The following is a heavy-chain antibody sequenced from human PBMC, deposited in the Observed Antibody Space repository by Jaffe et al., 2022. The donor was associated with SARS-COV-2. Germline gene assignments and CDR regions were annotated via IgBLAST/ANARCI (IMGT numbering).Heavy chain of an antibody. V-gene: IGHV3-7*04. J-gene: IGHJ3*02. CDR2: IKQDGSQK. CDR1: GFSFSTSW. D-gene: IGHD3-10*01. CDR3: ARGTFGDSVFDI. Sequence: EGQLVESGGGLVQPGGSLRLSCAASGFSFSTSWMSWVRQTQAPGKRLEWVGNIKQDGSQKNYVDSVKGRFTISRDNAKNSLFLQMNNLRAEDTALYYCARGTFGDSVFDIWGQGTMVTVSS.